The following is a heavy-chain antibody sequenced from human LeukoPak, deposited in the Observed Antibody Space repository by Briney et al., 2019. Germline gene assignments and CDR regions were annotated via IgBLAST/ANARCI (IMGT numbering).Heavy chain of an antibody. V-gene: IGHV3-48*03. D-gene: IGHD3-22*01. CDR1: GFTFSNYE. Sequence: GGSLRLSCAASGFTFSNYEMNWVRQAPGKGLEWVSRISSTSGITIYYADSVKGRFTISRDNAKNSLYLQMNSLRAEDTAVYYCARGYYYDSSGPLFDYWGQGTLVTVSS. CDR2: ISSTSGITI. J-gene: IGHJ4*02. CDR3: ARGYYYDSSGPLFDY.